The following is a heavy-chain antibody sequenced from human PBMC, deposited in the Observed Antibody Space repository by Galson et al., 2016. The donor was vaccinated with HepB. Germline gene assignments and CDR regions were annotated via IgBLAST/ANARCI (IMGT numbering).Heavy chain of an antibody. CDR2: IGRSGDST. CDR1: GFSFSSYG. V-gene: IGHV3-23*01. CDR3: VQGSTAPAV. D-gene: IGHD1-26*01. J-gene: IGHJ6*04. Sequence: SLRLSCAASGFSFSSYGLTWVRQAPGKGLEVVSSIGRSGDSTDYADSVKGRFTISRDNSKNTLSLQMNSLTADDTAIYYCVQGSTAPAVWGKGTTVTVSS.